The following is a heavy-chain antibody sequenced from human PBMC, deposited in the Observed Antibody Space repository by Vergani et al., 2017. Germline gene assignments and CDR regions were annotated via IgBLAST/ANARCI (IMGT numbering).Heavy chain of an antibody. CDR3: AREPYYDILTGYNN. CDR1: GGTFSRYA. CDR2: SIPIFGTA. V-gene: IGHV1-69*01. J-gene: IGHJ4*02. Sequence: QVQLVQSGAEVKKPGSSVKVSCKASGGTFSRYAISWVRQAPGQGVEWMGGSIPIFGTANYAQKFQGRVTITADESTSTASMELSSLRSEDTAVYYCAREPYYDILTGYNNWGRGTLVAVSS. D-gene: IGHD3-9*01.